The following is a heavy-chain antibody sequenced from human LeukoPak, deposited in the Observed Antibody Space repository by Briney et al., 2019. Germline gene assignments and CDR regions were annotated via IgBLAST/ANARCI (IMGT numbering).Heavy chain of an antibody. CDR3: ARDGREWELLDAFDI. CDR2: INPNSGGT. J-gene: IGHJ3*02. CDR1: GYSFTGYY. V-gene: IGHV1-2*02. Sequence: ASVKVSCKASGYSFTGYYMHWVRQAPGQGLEWMGWINPNSGGTNYAQKFQGRVTMTRDTSISTAYMELSRLRSDDTAVYYCARDGREWELLDAFDIWGQGTMVTVSS. D-gene: IGHD1-26*01.